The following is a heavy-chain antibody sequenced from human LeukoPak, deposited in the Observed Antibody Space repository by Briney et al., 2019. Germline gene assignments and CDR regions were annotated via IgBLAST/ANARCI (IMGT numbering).Heavy chain of an antibody. CDR2: IYSGGNT. CDR1: GFSDGFNY. CDR3: SGGPAGRRY. J-gene: IGHJ4*02. V-gene: IGHV3-53*03. Sequence: GGSLTHSCAASGFSDGFNYMKEVSPAPGPGLEWVSVIYSGGNTDYADSVKGRFTISRDNSKNTVYLQMNTLRVEDTAVYYCSGGPAGRRYWGQGNLVTVSS.